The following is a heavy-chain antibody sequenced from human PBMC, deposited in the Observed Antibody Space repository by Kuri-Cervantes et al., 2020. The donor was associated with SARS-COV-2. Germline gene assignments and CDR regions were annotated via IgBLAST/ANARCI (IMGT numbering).Heavy chain of an antibody. Sequence: ASVKVSCKASGYTFTGYYMHWVRQAPGKGLEWMGGFDPEDGETIYAQKFQGRVTMTEDTSTDTAYMELSSLRSEDTAVYYCATEPFDFQHWGQGTLVTVSS. CDR2: FDPEDGET. J-gene: IGHJ1*01. CDR3: ATEPFDFQH. CDR1: GYTFTGYY. V-gene: IGHV1-24*01.